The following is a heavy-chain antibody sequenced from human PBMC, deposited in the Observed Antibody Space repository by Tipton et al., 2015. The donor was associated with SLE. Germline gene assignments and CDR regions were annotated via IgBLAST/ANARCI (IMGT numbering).Heavy chain of an antibody. Sequence: TLSLTCTVSGGSVSSTTYYWSWIRQPAGKGLEWIGRIYTSGSTSYNPSLKSRVTISVDTSKNQFSLKLSSVTAADSAVYYCARVPLVDDAFDIWGQGTMVTVSS. CDR3: ARVPLVDDAFDI. V-gene: IGHV4-61*02. CDR1: GGSVSSTTYY. CDR2: IYTSGST. J-gene: IGHJ3*02.